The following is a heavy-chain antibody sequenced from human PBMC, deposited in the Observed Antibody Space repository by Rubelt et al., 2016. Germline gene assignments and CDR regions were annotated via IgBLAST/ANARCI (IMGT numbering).Heavy chain of an antibody. J-gene: IGHJ6*02. CDR3: ASKGIAAKYYYYYGMDV. V-gene: IGHV4-39*01. CDR2: IFSSGST. CDR1: GGSISGSSYY. Sequence: QQQLQESGPGLVKPSETLSLTCIVSGGSISGSSYYWGWIRQPSGKGLEWIASIFSSGSTSYSPSLKSRVTMSVDTSKNQFSLKLSSGTAADTAVYYCASKGIAAKYYYYYGMDVWGQGTTVTVSS. D-gene: IGHD6-13*01.